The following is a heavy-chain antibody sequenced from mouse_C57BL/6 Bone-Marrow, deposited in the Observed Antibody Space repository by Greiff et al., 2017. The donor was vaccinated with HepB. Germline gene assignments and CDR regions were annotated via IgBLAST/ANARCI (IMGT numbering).Heavy chain of an antibody. J-gene: IGHJ1*03. V-gene: IGHV1-78*01. CDR3: ARTTPYYYGSSYHWYFDV. D-gene: IGHD1-1*01. Sequence: QVQLQQSDAELVKPGASVKISCKVSGYTFTDHTIHWMKQRPEQGLEWIGYIYPRDGSTKYNEKFKGKATLTVDTSSSTAYMQLSSLTSEDSAVYYCARTTPYYYGSSYHWYFDVWGTGTTVTVSS. CDR2: IYPRDGST. CDR1: GYTFTDHT.